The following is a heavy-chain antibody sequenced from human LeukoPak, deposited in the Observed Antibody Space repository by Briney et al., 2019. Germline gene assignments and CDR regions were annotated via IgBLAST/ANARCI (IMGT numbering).Heavy chain of an antibody. Sequence: PSETLSLTCTVSGGSISSYYWSWIRQPPGEGLEWRGYIYYSGSTNYNPSLKSRVTISVDTSKNQFSLKLISVTAADTAVYYCARYDYSSSWYISDYWGQGTLVAVSS. V-gene: IGHV4-59*01. D-gene: IGHD6-13*01. CDR1: GGSISSYY. CDR2: IYYSGST. J-gene: IGHJ4*02. CDR3: ARYDYSSSWYISDY.